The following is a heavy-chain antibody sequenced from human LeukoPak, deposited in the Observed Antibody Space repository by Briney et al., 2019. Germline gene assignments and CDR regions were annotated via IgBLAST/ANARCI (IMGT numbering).Heavy chain of an antibody. V-gene: IGHV3-30-3*01. J-gene: IGHJ4*02. Sequence: GGSLRLSCAASGFTFSSYAMHWVRKAPATGLGRVAVISYDESNKYYADSVKGGFTISRDNSKTTLYLQMNSLTAEDTAVYYCAKEDSGAFIFDYWGQGTLVTVSS. CDR3: AKEDSGAFIFDY. CDR2: ISYDESNK. CDR1: GFTFSSYA. D-gene: IGHD6-25*01.